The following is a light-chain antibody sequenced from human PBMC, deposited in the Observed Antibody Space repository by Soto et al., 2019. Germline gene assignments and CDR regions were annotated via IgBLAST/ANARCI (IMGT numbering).Light chain of an antibody. Sequence: EIVLTQSPGTLSLSPGERATLSCRASQSVSSSYLAWYQQKPGQAPRLLIYGASSRATGIPDRFSGSGSGKSFTLTISRLEPEDFAVYYCQQYGSSLFTFGPGTKVDIK. J-gene: IGKJ3*01. CDR3: QQYGSSLFT. V-gene: IGKV3-20*01. CDR2: GAS. CDR1: QSVSSSY.